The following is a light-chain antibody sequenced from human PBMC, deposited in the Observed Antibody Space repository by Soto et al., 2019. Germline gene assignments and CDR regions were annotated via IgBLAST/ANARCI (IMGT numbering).Light chain of an antibody. J-gene: IGKJ1*01. V-gene: IGKV3-15*01. CDR3: QQYNTGAGT. CDR2: GAS. CDR1: QGVSSK. Sequence: EIVLTQSPGTLSVSPGERATLSCRASQGVSSKLAWYQQKPGQAPRLLFYGASTGATGIPARFSGSGSETECTLSISSLQSEDFAVYYCQQYNTGAGTFGQATKVEIK.